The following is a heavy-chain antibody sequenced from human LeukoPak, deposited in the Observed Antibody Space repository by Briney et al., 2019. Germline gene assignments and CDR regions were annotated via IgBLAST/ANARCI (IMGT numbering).Heavy chain of an antibody. Sequence: KPSETLSLTCTVSGGSISSYYWSWLRQPPGKGLEWIGYIYYSGSTNYNPSLKSRVTISVDTSKNQFSLKLSSVTAADTAVYYCARVYYYTPPLTDYYFDYWGQGTLVTVSS. J-gene: IGHJ4*02. V-gene: IGHV4-59*01. CDR2: IYYSGST. D-gene: IGHD3-10*01. CDR3: ARVYYYTPPLTDYYFDY. CDR1: GGSISSYY.